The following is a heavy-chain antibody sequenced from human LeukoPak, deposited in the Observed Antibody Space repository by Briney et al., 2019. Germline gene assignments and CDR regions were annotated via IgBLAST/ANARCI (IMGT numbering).Heavy chain of an antibody. CDR1: GFTFSSYG. V-gene: IGHV3-33*01. J-gene: IGHJ4*02. CDR3: ARDIVATIGEAFDY. Sequence: GGSLRLSCAASGFTFSSYGMHWVRQAPGKGLEWVAVIWYDGSNKYYADSVKGRFTISRDNSKNTLYLQMNSLRAEDTAVYYCARDIVATIGEAFDYWGQGTLVTVSS. D-gene: IGHD5-12*01. CDR2: IWYDGSNK.